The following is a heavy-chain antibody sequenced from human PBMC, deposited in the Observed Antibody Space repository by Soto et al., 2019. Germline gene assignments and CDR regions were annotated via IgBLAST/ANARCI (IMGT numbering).Heavy chain of an antibody. D-gene: IGHD6-6*01. Sequence: PGGSLRLSCAASGFSVSSSDMSWVRQVPGEGLECVSVIYSGGSTHDADYVKGRFSVSRDTSKNTVDLQMNSLRVDDTAVYYCGTSSRKDYHFAMDVWGQGTAVTVS. J-gene: IGHJ6*02. CDR3: GTSSRKDYHFAMDV. CDR2: IYSGGST. CDR1: GFSVSSSD. V-gene: IGHV3-53*01.